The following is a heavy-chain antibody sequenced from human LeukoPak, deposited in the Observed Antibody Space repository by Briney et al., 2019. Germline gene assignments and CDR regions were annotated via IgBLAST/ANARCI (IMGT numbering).Heavy chain of an antibody. CDR3: SRPLSFGELFRLDY. CDR2: ISVSGNT. CDR1: GFTLSSYA. Sequence: GGSLRLSCAASGFTLSSYAMSWVRQGPGKGLEWVSAISVSGNTYHADSVKGRFTISRDSSKNTLYLQMNSLRAEDTAVYYCSRPLSFGELFRLDYWGQGILVTVSS. D-gene: IGHD3-10*01. V-gene: IGHV3-23*01. J-gene: IGHJ4*02.